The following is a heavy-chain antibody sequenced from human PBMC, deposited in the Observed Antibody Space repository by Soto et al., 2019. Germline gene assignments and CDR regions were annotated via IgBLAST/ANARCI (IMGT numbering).Heavy chain of an antibody. Sequence: GGSPRLSCAASGFTVSSYAMNWDRQAPGKGLEWVSSISANGRNTYYADSVKGRVTISRDRSKNTLYLQLDSLRDEDTAIYYCAKDLSSLGWLALGAPFDSWGQGTLVTVSS. CDR2: ISANGRNT. CDR3: AKDLSSLGWLALGAPFDS. J-gene: IGHJ4*02. D-gene: IGHD5-18*01. V-gene: IGHV3-23*01. CDR1: GFTVSSYA.